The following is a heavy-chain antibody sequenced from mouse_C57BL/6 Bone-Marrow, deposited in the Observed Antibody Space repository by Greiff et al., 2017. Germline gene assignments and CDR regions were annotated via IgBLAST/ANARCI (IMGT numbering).Heavy chain of an antibody. V-gene: IGHV5-12*01. CDR3: AREGRGYYFDY. CDR1: GFTFSDYY. J-gene: IGHJ2*01. CDR2: ISNGGGST. Sequence: EVKVVESGGGLVQPGGSLTLSCAASGFTFSDYYMYWVRQTPEKRLEWVAYISNGGGSTYYPDSVKGRFTISRDNAKNTLYLQMSRLKSEDTAMYYCAREGRGYYFDYWGQGTTLTVSS.